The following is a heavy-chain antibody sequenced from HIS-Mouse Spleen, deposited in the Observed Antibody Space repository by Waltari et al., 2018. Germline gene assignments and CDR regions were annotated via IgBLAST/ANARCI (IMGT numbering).Heavy chain of an antibody. V-gene: IGHV4-39*07. CDR2: IYYSGST. J-gene: IGHJ2*01. CDR3: ARESPYSSSWYDWYFDL. Sequence: QLQLQESGPGLVKPSETLSLTCTVSGGSISSSSYYWGWIRQPPGQGLGWIGSIYYSGSTSYNPPLKSRVTISVGTSKNQFSLKLSSVTAADTAVYYCARESPYSSSWYDWYFDLWGRGTLVTVSS. CDR1: GGSISSSSYY. D-gene: IGHD6-13*01.